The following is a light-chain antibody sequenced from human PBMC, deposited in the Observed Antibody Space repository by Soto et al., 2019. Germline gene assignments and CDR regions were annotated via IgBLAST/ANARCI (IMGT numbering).Light chain of an antibody. Sequence: EIVLTQSPGTLSLSPGERATLYCKASQSVSNSYLAWYQQKPCQAPRLLIYGAFSRATDAPDRFSGSESGTDFPLTIDILAPEDSAEYYCQQYSTRPRTFGQGTQV. J-gene: IGKJ1*01. CDR3: QQYSTRPRT. CDR2: GAF. V-gene: IGKV3-20*01. CDR1: QSVSNSY.